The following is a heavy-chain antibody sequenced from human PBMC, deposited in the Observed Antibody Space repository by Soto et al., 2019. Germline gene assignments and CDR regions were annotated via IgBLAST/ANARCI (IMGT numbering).Heavy chain of an antibody. CDR1: GFSLSNARMG. D-gene: IGHD3-3*01. Sequence: QVTLKESGPVLVKPTETLTLTSTVSGFSLSNARMGVSWIRQPPGKALEWLAHIFSNDEKAYSTSLKSRLTIAKDTSKSHVVLTMANKDPVDTATYFCARTGDFWWFDPWGQGTLVTVSS. V-gene: IGHV2-26*01. J-gene: IGHJ5*02. CDR2: IFSNDEK. CDR3: ARTGDFWWFDP.